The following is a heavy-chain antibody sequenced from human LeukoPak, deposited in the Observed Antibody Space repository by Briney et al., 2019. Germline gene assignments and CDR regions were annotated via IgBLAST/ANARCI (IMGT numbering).Heavy chain of an antibody. V-gene: IGHV4-39*07. CDR3: ARVGYYYDSSGYYEYYFDY. CDR1: GGSISSSSYY. D-gene: IGHD3-22*01. J-gene: IGHJ4*02. CDR2: IYYSGST. Sequence: SETLSLTCTVSGGSISSSSYYWGWIRQPPGKGLEWIGSIYYSGSTYYNPSLKSRVTISVDTSKNQFSLKLTSVTAADTAVYYCARVGYYYDSSGYYEYYFDYWGQGTLVTVSS.